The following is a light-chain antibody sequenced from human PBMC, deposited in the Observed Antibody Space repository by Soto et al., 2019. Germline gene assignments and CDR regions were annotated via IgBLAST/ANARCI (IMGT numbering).Light chain of an antibody. CDR3: SSYPSSSTRV. V-gene: IGLV2-14*01. J-gene: IGLJ1*01. CDR1: SSDVGGYNY. CDR2: EVS. Sequence: QSALTQPASVSGSPGQSITISCTGTSSDVGGYNYVSWYQQHPGKAPKLMIYEVSNRPSGVSNRCSGSKSGNTASLTISGLQAEDEADYYCSSYPSSSTRVFGTGTKLTVL.